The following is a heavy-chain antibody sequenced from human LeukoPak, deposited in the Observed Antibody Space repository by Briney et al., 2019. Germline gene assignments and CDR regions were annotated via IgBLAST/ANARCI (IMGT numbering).Heavy chain of an antibody. CDR3: VRDRTTYPATFSDY. CDR1: GGSVGTGTYY. D-gene: IGHD1-14*01. CDR2: IYSSGTT. Sequence: SQTLSLTCTVSGGSVGTGTYYWGWIRQPAEKGLEWIGRIYSSGTTSYNPSLESRVTISMDTSQNQFSLRLDSVTAADTAVYFCVRDRTTYPATFSDYWGQGAMVTVSS. V-gene: IGHV4-61*02. J-gene: IGHJ4*02.